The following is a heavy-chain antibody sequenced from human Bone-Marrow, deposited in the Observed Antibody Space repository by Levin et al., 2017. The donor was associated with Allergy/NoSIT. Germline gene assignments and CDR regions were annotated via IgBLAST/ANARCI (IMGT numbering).Heavy chain of an antibody. V-gene: IGHV1-24*01. CDR2: FDNEDGET. D-gene: IGHD2-21*02. Sequence: GESLKISCKVSGYSISRLSMHWVRQAPGKGLEWMGGFDNEDGETVYAQMFQGRVTMTEDTSTDTAYMELSRLRPEDTAVYYCASGRGQGDCGEGAFDIWGQGTMVTVSS. J-gene: IGHJ3*02. CDR3: ASGRGQGDCGEGAFDI. CDR1: GYSISRLS.